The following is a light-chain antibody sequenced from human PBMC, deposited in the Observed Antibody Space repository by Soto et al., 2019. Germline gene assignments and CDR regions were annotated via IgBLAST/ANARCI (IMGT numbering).Light chain of an antibody. CDR3: SSYTSSSTLV. Sequence: QSALTQPACVSGSPGQSITISCTGTSSDVGGYNFVSWYQQHPGKAPKLTIYEVSNRPSGVSNRFSGSKSGNTASLTISGLQAEDEADYYCSSYTSSSTLVLGGGTKVTVL. CDR1: SSDVGGYNF. J-gene: IGLJ3*02. CDR2: EVS. V-gene: IGLV2-14*01.